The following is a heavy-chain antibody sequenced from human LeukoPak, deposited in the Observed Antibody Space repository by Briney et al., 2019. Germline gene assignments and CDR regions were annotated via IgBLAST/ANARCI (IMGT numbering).Heavy chain of an antibody. CDR1: GFTSRNYW. CDR2: IKTDGSQK. D-gene: IGHD3-10*01. V-gene: IGHV3-7*01. J-gene: IGHJ5*02. CDR3: ARDRDGSGTVFDL. Sequence: GGSLRLSCAASGFTSRNYWMSWVRQAPGKGLEWVANIKTDGSQKYYVDSVGGRFAISRDNAKSSLYLQMNSLRVEDTAVYHCARDRDGSGTVFDLWGQGTLVTVSS.